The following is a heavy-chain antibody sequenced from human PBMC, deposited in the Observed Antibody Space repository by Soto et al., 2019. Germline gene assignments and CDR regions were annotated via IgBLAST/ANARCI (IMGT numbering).Heavy chain of an antibody. Sequence: QVQLQESGPGLVKPSETLSLTCSVSGGSISNHYWSWIRQPPGKGLEWIGYIYYNGNTNYNPSLKSRVTMSVDTSRNQISLKLTTVTAADTAVYYCTSDNWYYEYWGQGTRVTVS. CDR3: TSDNWYYEY. V-gene: IGHV4-59*11. CDR2: IYYNGNT. CDR1: GGSISNHY. J-gene: IGHJ4*02. D-gene: IGHD1-20*01.